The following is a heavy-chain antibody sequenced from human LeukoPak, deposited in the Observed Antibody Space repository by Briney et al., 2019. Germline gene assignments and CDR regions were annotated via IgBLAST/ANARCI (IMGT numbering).Heavy chain of an antibody. J-gene: IGHJ4*02. D-gene: IGHD6-19*01. CDR1: GFTFSTYA. CDR3: AKDMGRGWCDFDY. Sequence: GGSLRLSCAASGFTFSTYAMSWVRQAPGKGLEWVSTFTGGEGITHYADSVKGRFTISIDKSKNTLYRHMNSLRVEDTAVYYCAKDMGRGWCDFDYWGQGTLVTVSS. CDR2: FTGGEGIT. V-gene: IGHV3-23*01.